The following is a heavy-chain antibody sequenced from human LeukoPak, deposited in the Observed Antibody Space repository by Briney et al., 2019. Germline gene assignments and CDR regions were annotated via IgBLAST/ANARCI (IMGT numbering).Heavy chain of an antibody. Sequence: GGSLRLSCATSGFTFSDYGMHWARQAPGKGLEWVTFIRYDGSDRKYADSVKGRFTISRDNSKNTLYVQMNSLRVEDTAVYYCAKGLRKDYGDYAGLDSWGRGTLVTVSS. CDR3: AKGLRKDYGDYAGLDS. CDR2: IRYDGSDR. J-gene: IGHJ4*02. D-gene: IGHD4-17*01. V-gene: IGHV3-30*02. CDR1: GFTFSDYG.